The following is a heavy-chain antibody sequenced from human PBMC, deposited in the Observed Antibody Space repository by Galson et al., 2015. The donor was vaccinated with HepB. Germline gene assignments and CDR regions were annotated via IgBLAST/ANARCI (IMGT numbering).Heavy chain of an antibody. V-gene: IGHV1-69*13. J-gene: IGHJ5*02. CDR1: GGTFRTSS. Sequence: SVKVSCKASGGTFRTSSILWVRQAPGQGLEWVGGINPIFRVSNYAQRFQGRVTITADEPATTAYMELTSLRSEDTAIYYCATEGKNTDLWLDPWGQGTLLIVSS. CDR3: ATEGKNTDLWLDP. CDR2: INPIFRVS. D-gene: IGHD2/OR15-2a*01.